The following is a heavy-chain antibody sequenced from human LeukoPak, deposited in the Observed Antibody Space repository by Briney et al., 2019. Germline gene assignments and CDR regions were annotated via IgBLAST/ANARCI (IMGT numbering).Heavy chain of an antibody. D-gene: IGHD1-26*01. CDR2: IRYDGSNK. V-gene: IGHV3-30*02. CDR1: GFTFSSYG. J-gene: IGHJ3*02. CDR3: APITYSGSHDAFDI. Sequence: GGSLRLSCAASGFTFSSYGMHWVRQAPGKGLEWVAFIRYDGSNKYYADSVKGRFTISRDNSKNTLYLQMNSLRAEDTAVYYCAPITYSGSHDAFDIWGQGTMVTVSS.